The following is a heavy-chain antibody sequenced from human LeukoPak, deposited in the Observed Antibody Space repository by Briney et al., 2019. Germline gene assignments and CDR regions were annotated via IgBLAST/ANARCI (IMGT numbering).Heavy chain of an antibody. Sequence: PSETLSLTCTVSGGSISSSSYYWGWIRQPPGKGLEWIGSIYYSGSTYYNPSLKSRVTISVDTSKNQFSLKLSSVTAADTAVYYCARSPGYDILSSFDYWGQGTLVTASS. J-gene: IGHJ4*02. D-gene: IGHD3-9*01. CDR2: IYYSGST. CDR1: GGSISSSSYY. CDR3: ARSPGYDILSSFDY. V-gene: IGHV4-39*01.